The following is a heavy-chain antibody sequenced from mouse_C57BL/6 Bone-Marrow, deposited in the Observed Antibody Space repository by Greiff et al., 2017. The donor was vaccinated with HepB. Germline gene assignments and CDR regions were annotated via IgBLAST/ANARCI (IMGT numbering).Heavy chain of an antibody. CDR2: ISSGGSYT. Sequence: DVMLVESGGDLVKPGGSLKLSCAASGFTFSSYGMSWVRQTPDKRLEWVATISSGGSYTYYPDSVKGRFTISRDNAKNTLYLQMSSLKSEDTAMYYCARRGHCYAMDYWGQGTSVTVSS. J-gene: IGHJ4*01. D-gene: IGHD3-3*01. CDR1: GFTFSSYG. CDR3: ARRGHCYAMDY. V-gene: IGHV5-6*02.